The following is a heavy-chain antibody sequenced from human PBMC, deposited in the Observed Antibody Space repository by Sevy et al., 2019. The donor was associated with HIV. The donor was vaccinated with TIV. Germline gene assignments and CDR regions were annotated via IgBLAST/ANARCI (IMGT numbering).Heavy chain of an antibody. Sequence: GGSLRLSCAASGFILSSYEMSWVRQAQGKGLEWVYHISQSGGTTYYSDSVKGRFTISRDNAKNSLYLQMNSLRAEDTAIYYCARDLPPSATTVAHFDYWGQGTLVTVSS. V-gene: IGHV3-48*03. CDR2: ISQSGGTT. CDR3: ARDLPPSATTVAHFDY. D-gene: IGHD4-17*01. J-gene: IGHJ4*02. CDR1: GFILSSYE.